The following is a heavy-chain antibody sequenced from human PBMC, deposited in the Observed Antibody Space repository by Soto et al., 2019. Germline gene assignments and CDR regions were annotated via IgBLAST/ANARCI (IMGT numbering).Heavy chain of an antibody. V-gene: IGHV6-1*01. D-gene: IGHD6-13*01. CDR1: GDSVSSNSAS. CDR3: ARGWSPYSGNYYYYGMDV. CDR2: TYYRSRWYN. J-gene: IGHJ6*02. Sequence: SQTLSLTCAISGDSVSSNSASWSWIRQSPSRGLEWLGRTYYRSRWYNDYAVSVKSRITINPDISKNQFSLQLNSVTPEDTAVYYCARGWSPYSGNYYYYGMDVWGQGTTVNVSS.